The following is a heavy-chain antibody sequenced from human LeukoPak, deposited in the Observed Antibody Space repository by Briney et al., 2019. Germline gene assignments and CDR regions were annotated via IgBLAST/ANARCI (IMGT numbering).Heavy chain of an antibody. D-gene: IGHD4-17*01. CDR3: ARDSPYGAKSPPYYYMDV. CDR2: MNPNSGNT. CDR1: GYTFTSYD. J-gene: IGHJ6*03. Sequence: ASVKVSCKASGYTFTSYDINWVRQATGQGLEWMGWMNPNSGNTGYAQSFQGRVTITSDTSASTAYMELSSLRSEDTAVYYCARDSPYGAKSPPYYYMDVWGKGTTVTVSS. V-gene: IGHV1-8*01.